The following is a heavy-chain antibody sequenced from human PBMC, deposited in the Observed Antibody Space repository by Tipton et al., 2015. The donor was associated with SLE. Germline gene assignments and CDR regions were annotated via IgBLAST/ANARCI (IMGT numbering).Heavy chain of an antibody. Sequence: LRLSCAVYGGSFSGYYWSWIRQPPGKGLEWIGEINHSGSTNYNPSLKSRVAISVDTSKNQFSLKLSSVTAADTAVYYCASGVTAAGTGRTDWFDPWGQGTLVTVSS. CDR1: GGSFSGYY. J-gene: IGHJ5*02. V-gene: IGHV4-34*01. CDR3: ASGVTAAGTGRTDWFDP. CDR2: INHSGST. D-gene: IGHD6-13*01.